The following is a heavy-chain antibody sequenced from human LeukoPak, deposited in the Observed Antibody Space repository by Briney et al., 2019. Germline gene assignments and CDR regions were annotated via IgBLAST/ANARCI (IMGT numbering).Heavy chain of an antibody. V-gene: IGHV1-46*01. CDR3: ARGSDIVVVPAGLFFDP. J-gene: IGHJ5*02. Sequence: ASVKVSCKASGYTFTSYYMHWVRQAPGQGLEWMGIINPSGGSTSYAQKFQGRVTMTRDTSTSTAYMELSSLRSEDTAVYYCARGSDIVVVPAGLFFDPWGQGTLVTVSS. D-gene: IGHD2-2*01. CDR2: INPSGGST. CDR1: GYTFTSYY.